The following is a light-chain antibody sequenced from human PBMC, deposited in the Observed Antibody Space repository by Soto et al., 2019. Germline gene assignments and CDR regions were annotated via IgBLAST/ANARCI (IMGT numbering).Light chain of an antibody. CDR3: QQYINWPRT. J-gene: IGKJ1*01. CDR2: SAS. CDR1: QSVSNN. V-gene: IGKV3D-15*01. Sequence: EIVMTQSPVTLYVSPGERATLSCRASQSVSNNLAWYQQKPGQAPRLLIFSASSRATGSPARFSGIGSGTDFTLTISSLQSEDFAIYFCQQYINWPRTFGQGTKVEMK.